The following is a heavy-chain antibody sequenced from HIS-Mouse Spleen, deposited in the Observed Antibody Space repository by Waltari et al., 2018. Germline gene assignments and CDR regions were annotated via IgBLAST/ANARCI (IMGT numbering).Heavy chain of an antibody. V-gene: IGHV3-9*01. CDR2: ISWNSGSI. D-gene: IGHD6-6*01. CDR1: GFTFDDYA. J-gene: IGHJ4*02. Sequence: EVQLVESGGGLVQTGRSLRLSCVASGFTFDDYAMHWVRQAPGKGLGWVSGISWNSGSIGYADSVKGRFTISRDNAKNSLYLQMNSLRAEDTALYYCAKDLRPAYSSSPYFDYWGQGTLVTVSS. CDR3: AKDLRPAYSSSPYFDY.